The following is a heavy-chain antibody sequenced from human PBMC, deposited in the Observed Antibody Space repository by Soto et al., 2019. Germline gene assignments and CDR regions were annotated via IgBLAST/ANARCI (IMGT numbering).Heavy chain of an antibody. CDR2: ISGSGGST. D-gene: IGHD3-10*01. CDR3: AKLSTMVLRYFDY. CDR1: GFTFSSYA. J-gene: IGHJ4*02. V-gene: IGHV3-23*01. Sequence: PGGSLRLSCAASGFTFSSYAMSWVRQAPGKGLEWVSAISGSGGSTYYADSVKGRFTLSRDNSKNTLYLQMNSLRAEDTAVYYCAKLSTMVLRYFDYWGQGTLVTVSS.